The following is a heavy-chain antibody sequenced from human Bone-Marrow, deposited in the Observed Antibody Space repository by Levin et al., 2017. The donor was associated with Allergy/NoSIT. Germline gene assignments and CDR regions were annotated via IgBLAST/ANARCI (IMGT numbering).Heavy chain of an antibody. CDR3: AKGIYDYAMDV. CDR1: GFTFRNYA. D-gene: IGHD3-16*01. J-gene: IGHJ6*02. V-gene: IGHV3-23*01. CDR2: ISASGDKT. Sequence: GVSLRLSCAASGFTFRNYAMTWVRQTPGKGPEWVSLISASGDKTYYTDSVKGRFTISRDNSKNTLYVQMNSLRVEDTAVYFCAKGIYDYAMDVWGQGTTVTVSS.